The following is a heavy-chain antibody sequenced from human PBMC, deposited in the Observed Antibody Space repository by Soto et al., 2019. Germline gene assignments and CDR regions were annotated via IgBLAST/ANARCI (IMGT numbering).Heavy chain of an antibody. CDR2: ISFDGKNI. CDR1: GFTFSTTA. V-gene: IGHV3-30*04. Sequence: GGSLRLSCIASGFTFSTTAMHWVRQAPGKGLEWVALISFDGKNIFYAGSVKGRFTISRDNSKNTLYLQMDSLRADDTAVYCCARGLSARYYFDSWGQGVLVTVSS. CDR3: ARGLSARYYFDS. J-gene: IGHJ4*02. D-gene: IGHD2-15*01.